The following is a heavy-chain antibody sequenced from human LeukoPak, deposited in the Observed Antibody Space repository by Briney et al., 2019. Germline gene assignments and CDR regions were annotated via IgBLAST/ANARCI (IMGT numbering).Heavy chain of an antibody. CDR1: GGSISSGDYY. D-gene: IGHD3-16*01. Sequence: SETLSLTCTVSGGSISSGDYYWTWIRQPPGKGLEWIGYIYYSGTTDSNPSLKSRVTISIDTSKNQLSLRLSSLTAADTAVYYCARHQRGIDSWGQGTLVTVSS. CDR2: IYYSGTT. CDR3: ARHQRGIDS. V-gene: IGHV4-30-4*01. J-gene: IGHJ4*02.